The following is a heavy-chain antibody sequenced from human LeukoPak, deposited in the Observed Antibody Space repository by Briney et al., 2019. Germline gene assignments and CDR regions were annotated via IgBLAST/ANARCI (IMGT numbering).Heavy chain of an antibody. CDR1: GYTFTSYD. D-gene: IGHD6-19*01. J-gene: IGHJ4*02. CDR3: ARGGSSGWYFDY. CDR2: MNPNSGNT. V-gene: IGHV1-8*01. Sequence: ASVKVSCKASGYTFTSYDINWARQATGQGLEWMGWMNPNSGNTGYAQKFQGRVTMTRNTSISTAYMELSSLRSEDTAVYYCARGGSSGWYFDYWGQGTLVTVSS.